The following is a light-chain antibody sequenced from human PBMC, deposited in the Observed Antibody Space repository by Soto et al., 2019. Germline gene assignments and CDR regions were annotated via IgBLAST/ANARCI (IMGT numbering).Light chain of an antibody. CDR1: SSDVGGYNY. CDR3: ASFTRSVTVV. V-gene: IGLV2-14*03. J-gene: IGLJ2*01. CDR2: DVN. Sequence: QTALTQPASVSGSPGQSITISCAGTSSDVGGYNYVSWYQQHPGKVPRLIISDVNKRPSGVSDHFSGSKSGNTASLTISGLQGEDEADYYCASFTRSVTVVFGGGTKLTVL.